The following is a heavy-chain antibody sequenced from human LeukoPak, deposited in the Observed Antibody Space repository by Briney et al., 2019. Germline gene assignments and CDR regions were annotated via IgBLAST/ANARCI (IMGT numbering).Heavy chain of an antibody. J-gene: IGHJ6*04. CDR3: AELGITMIGGV. CDR1: GFSFSGFG. Sequence: PGGSLRLSCAASGFSFSGFGMSWVRQAPGKGLEWVSGISGGPVSTSYADSVKGRFTISRDNSKNMLYMKMNSLRVEDTAVYYCAELGITMIGGVWGKGTTVTISS. D-gene: IGHD3-10*02. V-gene: IGHV3-23*01. CDR2: ISGGPVST.